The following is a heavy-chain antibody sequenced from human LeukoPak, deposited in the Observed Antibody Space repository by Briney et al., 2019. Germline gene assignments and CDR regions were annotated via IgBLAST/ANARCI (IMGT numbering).Heavy chain of an antibody. CDR3: ASPGEGYCSGGSCDYFDY. V-gene: IGHV3-48*03. J-gene: IGHJ4*02. CDR2: ISSSGSTI. CDR1: GFTFSSYE. D-gene: IGHD2-15*01. Sequence: GGSLRLSCAASGFTFSSYEMNWVRQAPGKGLEWVSYISSSGSTIYYADSVKGRFTISRDNAKKSLYLQMNSLRAEDTAVYYCASPGEGYCSGGSCDYFDYWGQGTLVTVSS.